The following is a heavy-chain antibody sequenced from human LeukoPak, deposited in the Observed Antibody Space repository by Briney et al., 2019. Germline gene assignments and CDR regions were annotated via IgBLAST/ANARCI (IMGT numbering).Heavy chain of an antibody. J-gene: IGHJ4*02. V-gene: IGHV3-48*03. CDR1: GFTFSSYE. Sequence: GGSLRLSCATSGFTFSSYEMNWVRQAPGKGLEWVSYISSSGSTIYYADSVKGRFTISRDNARNSLYLQMNSLRAEDTAVYYCASRLASYFDYWGQGTLVTVSS. D-gene: IGHD6-25*01. CDR2: ISSSGSTI. CDR3: ASRLASYFDY.